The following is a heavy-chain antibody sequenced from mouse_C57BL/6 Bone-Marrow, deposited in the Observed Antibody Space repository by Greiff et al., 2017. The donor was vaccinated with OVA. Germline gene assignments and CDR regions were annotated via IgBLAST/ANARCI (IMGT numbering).Heavy chain of an antibody. J-gene: IGHJ4*01. Sequence: QLQQPGAELVRPGSSVKLSCKASGYTFTSYWMHWVKQRPIQGLEWIGNIDPSDSETHYNQKFKDKATLTVDKSSSTAYMQLSSLTSEDSAVYYCAREVYDYGYAMDYWGQGTSVTVSS. V-gene: IGHV1-52*01. CDR1: GYTFTSYW. D-gene: IGHD2-4*01. CDR2: IDPSDSET. CDR3: AREVYDYGYAMDY.